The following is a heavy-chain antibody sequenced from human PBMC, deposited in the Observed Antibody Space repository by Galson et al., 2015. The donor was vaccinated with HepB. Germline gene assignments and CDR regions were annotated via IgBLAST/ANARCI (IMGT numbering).Heavy chain of an antibody. CDR1: GFTFSSYA. CDR2: ISGSGGST. CDR3: AGDTAGYYDSRVY. D-gene: IGHD3-22*01. J-gene: IGHJ4*02. V-gene: IGHV3-23*01. Sequence: SLRLSCAASGFTFSSYAMSWVRQAPGKGLEWVSAISGSGGSTYCADSVKGRFTISGDNSKNTLYLQMNSLRAEDTAVYYCAGDTAGYYDSRVYWGQGTLVTVSS.